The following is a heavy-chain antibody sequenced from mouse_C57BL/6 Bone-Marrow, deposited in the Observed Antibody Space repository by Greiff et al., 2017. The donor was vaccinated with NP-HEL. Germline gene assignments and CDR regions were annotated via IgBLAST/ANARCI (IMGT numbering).Heavy chain of an antibody. J-gene: IGHJ1*03. D-gene: IGHD1-1*01. CDR3: TTYYYGSSYHWYFDV. CDR1: GFNIKDDY. V-gene: IGHV14-4*01. CDR2: IDPENGDT. Sequence: VQLQQSGAELVRPGASVKLSCTASGFNIKDDYMHWVKQRPEQGLEWIGWIDPENGDTEYASKFQGKATITADTSSNTAYLQLSSLTSEDTAVYYCTTYYYGSSYHWYFDVRGTGTTVTVSS.